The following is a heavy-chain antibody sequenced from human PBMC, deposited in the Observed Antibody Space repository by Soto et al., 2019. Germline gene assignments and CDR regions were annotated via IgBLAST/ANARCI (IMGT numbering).Heavy chain of an antibody. J-gene: IGHJ4*02. V-gene: IGHV4-61*01. CDR2: VYHTGRT. Sequence: QVQLQESGPGLVKPSETLSLTCTVSGGSFKSGSYSWSWIRQPPGKGLEWIGYVYHTGRTSYNPSLKSRVSISMDTSKNQFSLNLDSVTAADTAVYFCARDFAYFDSWCQLTLDTVSS. CDR3: ARDFAYFDS. CDR1: GGSFKSGSYS. D-gene: IGHD3-3*01.